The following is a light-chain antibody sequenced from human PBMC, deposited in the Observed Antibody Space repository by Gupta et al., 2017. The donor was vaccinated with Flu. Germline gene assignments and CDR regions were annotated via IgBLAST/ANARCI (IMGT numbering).Light chain of an antibody. CDR1: SSDVGSYNL. CDR2: ESS. J-gene: IGLJ1*01. Sequence: QSALTQPASVSGSPGQSITISCTGTSSDVGSYNLVSWYQQHPGKAPNLMIYESSKRPSGVSSRFAGSKSGTTASMTTSGLPAEDAAYYYCCSYAGSSSEVFGTGTKVTVL. CDR3: CSYAGSSSEV. V-gene: IGLV2-23*01.